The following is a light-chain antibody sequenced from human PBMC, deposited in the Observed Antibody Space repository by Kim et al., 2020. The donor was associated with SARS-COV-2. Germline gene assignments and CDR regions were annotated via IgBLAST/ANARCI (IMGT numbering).Light chain of an antibody. CDR1: TSNLGTYH. CDR2: STN. CDR3: ATWDDSLGGVL. V-gene: IGLV1-47*01. Sequence: GQRVTISCSGSTSNLGTYHISWYQQLPGTAPKLLIFSTNQRPSGVADRFSGSKSGTSASLAISGLQSEDEAHYYCATWDDSLGGVLFGGGTQLTVL. J-gene: IGLJ2*01.